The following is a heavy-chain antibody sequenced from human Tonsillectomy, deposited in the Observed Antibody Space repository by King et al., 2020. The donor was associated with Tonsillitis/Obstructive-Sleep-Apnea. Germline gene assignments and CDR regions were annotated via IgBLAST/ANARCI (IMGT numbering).Heavy chain of an antibody. Sequence: VQLVESGGLLLQPGGSLRLSCAASGFTFSTYTISWVRQAPGKGLEWVSSISCSGATTYYADSVKGRFTISRDNSKNTLYLQMKTLRAEDTAIYYCAKISSWEFLRYLDYWGQGTLVTVYS. D-gene: IGHD3-10*01. J-gene: IGHJ4*02. CDR3: AKISSWEFLRYLDY. CDR2: ISCSGATT. V-gene: IGHV3-23*04. CDR1: GFTFSTYT.